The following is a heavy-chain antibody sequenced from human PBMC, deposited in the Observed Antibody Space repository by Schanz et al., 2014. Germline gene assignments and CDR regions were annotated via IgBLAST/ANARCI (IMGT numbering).Heavy chain of an antibody. V-gene: IGHV1-46*03. D-gene: IGHD6-6*01. J-gene: IGHJ4*02. Sequence: QVQLVQSGGEMKKPGASVKVSCKASGYTFTTYYLHWVRQAPGQGLEWMGMINPSGGSTTYAQKFQGRVTMTRDTATSTVYMELSSLRSDDTAVYCCSRGLSRSYIDFWGQGTLITVAS. CDR1: GYTFTTYY. CDR2: INPSGGST. CDR3: SRGLSRSYIDF.